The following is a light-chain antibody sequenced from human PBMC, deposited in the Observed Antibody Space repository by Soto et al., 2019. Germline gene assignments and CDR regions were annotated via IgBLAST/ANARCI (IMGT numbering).Light chain of an antibody. V-gene: IGKV1-27*01. CDR1: QGISNY. CDR3: QNYNSAPFT. CDR2: AAS. J-gene: IGKJ3*01. Sequence: DIQMTQSPSSLSASVGDRVAITCRASQGISNYLAWYQQKPGKVPKLLIYAASTLQSGVPSRFSGSGSGTDFTLTISSLQPEDVPTDYCQNYNSAPFTFGPGTKVDIK.